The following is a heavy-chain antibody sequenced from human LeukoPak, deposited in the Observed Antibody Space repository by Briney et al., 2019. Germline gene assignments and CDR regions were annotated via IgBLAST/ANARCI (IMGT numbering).Heavy chain of an antibody. V-gene: IGHV4-34*01. Sequence: SETLSLTCAVYGGSFSGLYWSWIRQPPGEGVEWLAEISHSATTYYNPSLESRVTVSVNTSKSQYSLRLSSVTAPDTAVYYCARGGLDTKRGGYFDFWGQGILVTVSS. CDR2: ISHSATT. J-gene: IGHJ4*02. CDR1: GGSFSGLY. D-gene: IGHD5-18*01. CDR3: ARGGLDTKRGGYFDF.